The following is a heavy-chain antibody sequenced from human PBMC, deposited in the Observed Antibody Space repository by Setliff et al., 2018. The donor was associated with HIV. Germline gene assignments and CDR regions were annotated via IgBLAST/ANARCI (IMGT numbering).Heavy chain of an antibody. CDR1: GFTFSSYG. CDR3: AKDHEVTRFGDSDGGYFDY. V-gene: IGHV3-30*18. CDR2: ISYDGSNK. Sequence: PGGSLRLSCAASGFTFSSYGMHWVRQAPGKGLEWVAVISYDGSNKYYADSVKGRFTISRDNSKNTLYLQMNSLRAEDTAVYYCAKDHEVTRFGDSDGGYFDYWGQETLVTVSS. J-gene: IGHJ4*02. D-gene: IGHD4-17*01.